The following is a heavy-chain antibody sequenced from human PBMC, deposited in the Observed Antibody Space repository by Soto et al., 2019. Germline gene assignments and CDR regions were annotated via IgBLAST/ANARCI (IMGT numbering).Heavy chain of an antibody. J-gene: IGHJ4*02. CDR1: GYTFTSYS. V-gene: IGHV1-3*01. Sequence: QVQFVQSGAELKKPGASVMVSCKASGYTFTSYSMHWVRQAPGQRLEWMGWINAGNGNTRYSQKFQGRVTIIRDTSASTAYMELSSLRSEDTAVYYCARDRCSAGNCYSSPFDYWGQGTLVTVSS. CDR3: ARDRCSAGNCYSSPFDY. D-gene: IGHD2-15*01. CDR2: INAGNGNT.